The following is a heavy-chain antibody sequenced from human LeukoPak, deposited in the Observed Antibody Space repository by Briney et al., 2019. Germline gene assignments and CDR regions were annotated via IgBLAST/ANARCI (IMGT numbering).Heavy chain of an antibody. CDR2: ISAYNGNT. CDR3: ARVDIGYGAYNWFDP. CDR1: GGTFSSYA. D-gene: IGHD4-17*01. V-gene: IGHV1-18*01. Sequence: ASVKVSCKASGGTFSSYAISWVRQAPGQGLEWMGWISAYNGNTNYAQKLQGRVTMTTDTSTSTAYMELRSLRSDDTAVYYCARVDIGYGAYNWFDPWGQGTLVTVSS. J-gene: IGHJ5*02.